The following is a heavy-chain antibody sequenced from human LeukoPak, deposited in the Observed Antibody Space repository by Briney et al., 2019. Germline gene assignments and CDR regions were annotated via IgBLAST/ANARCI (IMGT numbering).Heavy chain of an antibody. CDR1: GGSFSGYS. D-gene: IGHD1-1*01. Sequence: SETLSLTCAVYGGSFSGYSWSWIRQPPGKGLEWIGEINHSGSTNYNPSLKSRVTISVDTSKNQFSLKLSSVTAADTAVYYCATPGGTGTHYYYGMDVWGQGTTVTVSS. CDR3: ATPGGTGTHYYYGMDV. J-gene: IGHJ6*02. V-gene: IGHV4-34*01. CDR2: INHSGST.